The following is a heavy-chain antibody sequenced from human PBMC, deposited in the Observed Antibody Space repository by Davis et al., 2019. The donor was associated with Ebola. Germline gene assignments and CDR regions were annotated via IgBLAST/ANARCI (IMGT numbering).Heavy chain of an antibody. CDR1: GGTFSSYA. CDR3: ALTGYCSTSTCRYDY. D-gene: IGHD6-19*01. Sequence: SVKVSCKASGGTFSSYAISWVRQAPGQGLEWMGGIIPIFGTANYAQKFQGRVTITADESTSTAYMELSSLRSEDTAVYYRALTGYCSTSTCRYDYWGQGTLVTVSS. J-gene: IGHJ4*02. CDR2: IIPIFGTA. V-gene: IGHV1-69*13.